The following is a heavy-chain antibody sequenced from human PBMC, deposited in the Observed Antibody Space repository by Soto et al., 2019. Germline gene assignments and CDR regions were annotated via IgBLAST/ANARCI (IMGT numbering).Heavy chain of an antibody. V-gene: IGHV4-59*08. J-gene: IGHJ5*02. D-gene: IGHD6-6*01. Sequence: SETLSLTCTVSGGSISSYYWSWIRQPPGKGLEWIGYIYYSGSTNYNPSLKSRVTISVDTSKNQFSLKLSSVTAADTAVYYCARHGAARTGFDPWGQGTLVTVSS. CDR3: ARHGAARTGFDP. CDR1: GGSISSYY. CDR2: IYYSGST.